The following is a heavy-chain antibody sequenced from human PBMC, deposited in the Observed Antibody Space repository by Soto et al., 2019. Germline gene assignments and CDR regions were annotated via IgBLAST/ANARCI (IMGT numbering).Heavy chain of an antibody. CDR1: GGSFTEYY. CDR2: VSHTGSA. J-gene: IGHJ4*02. CDR3: AFYDFSGRTCSGY. V-gene: IGHV4-34*01. D-gene: IGHD3-3*01. Sequence: SETLSLTCAVYGGSFTEYYWNWVRQYPGKGLEWIGDVSHTGSAKYNPSLQSRVAMSIDKSKNQLSLTMNFVAAADTAVFYCAFYDFSGRTCSGYWGQGTLVTVSS.